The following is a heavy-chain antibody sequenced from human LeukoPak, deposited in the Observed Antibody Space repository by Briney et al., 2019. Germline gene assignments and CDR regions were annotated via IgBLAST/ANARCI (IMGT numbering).Heavy chain of an antibody. D-gene: IGHD5-12*01. J-gene: IGHJ4*02. CDR2: MSFDGSQR. CDR1: GFTFSRFG. V-gene: IGHV3-33*05. CDR3: ARDESGYQISYLRN. Sequence: GGSLRLSCVASGFTFSRFGMYWVRQAPGKGPGWVAVMSFDGSQRFYADSVRGRFTISRGNSRNTLYLQMSSLRREDTAVYYCARDESGYQISYLRNWGQGTLVTVSS.